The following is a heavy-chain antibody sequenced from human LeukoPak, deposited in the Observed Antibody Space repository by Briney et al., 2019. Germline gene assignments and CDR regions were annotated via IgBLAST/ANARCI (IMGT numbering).Heavy chain of an antibody. V-gene: IGHV3-21*01. J-gene: IGHJ3*02. CDR1: GFTFSSYS. Sequence: KAGGSLRLSCAASGFTFSSYSMNWVRQAPGKGLEWVSSISSSSSYIYYADSVKGRFTISRDNAKNSLHLQMNSLRAEDTAVYYCAKDNGRWEPDAFDIWGQGTMVTVS. CDR3: AKDNGRWEPDAFDI. D-gene: IGHD1-26*01. CDR2: ISSSSSYI.